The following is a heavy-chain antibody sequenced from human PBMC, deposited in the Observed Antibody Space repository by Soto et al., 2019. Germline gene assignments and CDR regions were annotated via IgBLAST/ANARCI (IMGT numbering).Heavy chain of an antibody. Sequence: SSETLSLTCTVSGGSISSGDYYWSWIRQPPGKGLEWIGYIYYSGSTYYNPSLKSRVTISVDTSKNQFSLKLSSVTAADTAVYYCARERVGIAVAGTVDYWGQGTLVTVSS. V-gene: IGHV4-30-4*01. CDR2: IYYSGST. D-gene: IGHD6-19*01. J-gene: IGHJ4*02. CDR1: GGSISSGDYY. CDR3: ARERVGIAVAGTVDY.